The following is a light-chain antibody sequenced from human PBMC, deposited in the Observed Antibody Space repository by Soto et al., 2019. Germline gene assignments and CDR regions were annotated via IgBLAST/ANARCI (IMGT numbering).Light chain of an antibody. CDR2: EVS. CDR1: SSDVGGYKY. Sequence: QSALTQPASVSGSPGQSITISCTGTSSDVGGYKYVSWYQQHPGNAPKLMIYEVSNRPSGVSNRFSGSKFGNTASLTISGLQAEDEADYYCSSYTSSSTRVLFGGGTKVTVL. CDR3: SSYTSSSTRVL. V-gene: IGLV2-14*01. J-gene: IGLJ2*01.